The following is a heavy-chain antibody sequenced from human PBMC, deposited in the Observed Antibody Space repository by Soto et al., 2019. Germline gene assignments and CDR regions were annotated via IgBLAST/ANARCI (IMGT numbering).Heavy chain of an antibody. CDR2: ISVSGATT. V-gene: IGHV3-23*01. D-gene: IGHD6-19*01. CDR1: GFTFSNYA. CDR3: LRGGGIAVAGTHLDY. Sequence: GGSLRLSCAASGFTFSNYAMSWVRQAPGKGLEWVSAISVSGATTYYADSVKGRFTISRDISENTLYLQMNSLGAEDTAVYYCLRGGGIAVAGTHLDYWGHGTLVTVSS. J-gene: IGHJ4*01.